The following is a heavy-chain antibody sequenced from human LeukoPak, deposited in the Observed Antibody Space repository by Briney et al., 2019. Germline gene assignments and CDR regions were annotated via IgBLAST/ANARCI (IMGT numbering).Heavy chain of an antibody. D-gene: IGHD3-22*01. CDR3: VRDQYYYDRSGWFDP. Sequence: KPSETLSLTCAVYGGSFSGYYWSWIRQPPGKGLEWIGSIYYSGSTYYNPSLKSRVTISIDTSKNQFSLKLNSVTAADTAVYYCVRDQYYYDRSGWFDPWGQGTLVAVSS. V-gene: IGHV4-34*01. CDR1: GGSFSGYY. J-gene: IGHJ5*02. CDR2: IYYSGST.